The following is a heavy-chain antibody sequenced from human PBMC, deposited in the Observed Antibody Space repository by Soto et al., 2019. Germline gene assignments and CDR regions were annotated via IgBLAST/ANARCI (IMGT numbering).Heavy chain of an antibody. J-gene: IGHJ6*02. Sequence: SETLSLTCAAYGGSFSTYYWSWIRQSPEKGLEWIGEINHSGTAKYNPSLKSRVTISIDTSKNQFSLKLNSVAAADTAVYYCARVRGYGMDVWGQGTTVTVSS. V-gene: IGHV4-34*01. CDR2: INHSGTA. CDR1: GGSFSTYY. D-gene: IGHD3-10*01. CDR3: ARVRGYGMDV.